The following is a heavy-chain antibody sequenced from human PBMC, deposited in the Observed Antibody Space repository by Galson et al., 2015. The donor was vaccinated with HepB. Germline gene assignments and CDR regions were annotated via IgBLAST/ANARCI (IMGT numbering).Heavy chain of an antibody. V-gene: IGHV3-23*01. D-gene: IGHD5-24*01. CDR1: GFTFSRYG. CDR2: TSGSGGST. Sequence: SLRLSCAVSGFTFSRYGMSWVRQAQGKGLEWVSGTSGSGGSTYYADSVKGRFTISRDKSKNTLYLQMNSLRADDTAVYYCAIAYEMDTLFLGYDAFDIRGQGTMVTVSS. J-gene: IGHJ3*02. CDR3: AIAYEMDTLFLGYDAFDI.